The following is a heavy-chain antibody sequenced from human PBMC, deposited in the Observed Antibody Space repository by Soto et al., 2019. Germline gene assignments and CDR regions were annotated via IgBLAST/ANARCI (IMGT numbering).Heavy chain of an antibody. J-gene: IGHJ4*02. CDR3: AKQKGDGYNLNFDY. V-gene: IGHV3-30*18. Sequence: GGSLRLSCAASGFTFSSYGMHWVRQAPGKGLEWVAVISYDGSNKYYADSVKGRFTISRDNSKNTLYLQMNSLRAEDTAVYYCAKQKGDGYNLNFDYWGQGTLVTVSS. CDR2: ISYDGSNK. D-gene: IGHD5-12*01. CDR1: GFTFSSYG.